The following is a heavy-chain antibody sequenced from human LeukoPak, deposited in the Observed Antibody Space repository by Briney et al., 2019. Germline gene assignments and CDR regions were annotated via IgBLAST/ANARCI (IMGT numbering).Heavy chain of an antibody. D-gene: IGHD3-22*01. CDR2: ISWNSGSI. CDR1: GFTFDDYA. CDR3: AKGKPYYYDSSGYER. J-gene: IGHJ4*02. V-gene: IGHV3-9*01. Sequence: GRSLRLSCAASGFTFDDYAMHWVRQAPGKGLEWVSGISWNSGSIGYADSVKGRFTISRDNAKNSLYLQMNSLRAEDTALYYCAKGKPYYYDSSGYERWGQGTLVTVSS.